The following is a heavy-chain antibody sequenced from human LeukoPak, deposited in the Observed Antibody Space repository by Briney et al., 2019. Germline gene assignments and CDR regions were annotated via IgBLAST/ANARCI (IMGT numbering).Heavy chain of an antibody. D-gene: IGHD3-10*01. J-gene: IGHJ4*02. V-gene: IGHV3-30*18. CDR1: GITFSSFG. CDR3: AKDRYYFGSGTYPLDY. Sequence: GRSLRLSSAASGITFSSFGMHWARQPPGRGMEWLAIISYDGNNKYYADSVKGRFAISRDNSKNTVYLQMNSLRAEDTAVYYCAKDRYYFGSGTYPLDYWGQGTLVTVSS. CDR2: ISYDGNNK.